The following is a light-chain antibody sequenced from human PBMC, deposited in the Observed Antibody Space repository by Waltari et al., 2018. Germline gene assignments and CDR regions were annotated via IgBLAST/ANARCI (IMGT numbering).Light chain of an antibody. Sequence: DIQMTQSPSSVSASVGDRVTITCRASQGIGRWLAWYQQKPGKAPNLLIFTASNSQSGVPSRFSGSGSGSDFSLTISNLQPEDCATYFCQQGKSFPFTFGGGTTVEIK. CDR1: QGIGRW. V-gene: IGKV1D-12*01. CDR2: TAS. J-gene: IGKJ4*01. CDR3: QQGKSFPFT.